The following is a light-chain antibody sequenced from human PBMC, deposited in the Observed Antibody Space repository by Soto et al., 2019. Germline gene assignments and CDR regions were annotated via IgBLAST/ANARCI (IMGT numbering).Light chain of an antibody. CDR2: GAS. J-gene: IGKJ1*01. CDR3: QQYGSSRT. CDR1: QTISSSF. V-gene: IGKV3-20*01. Sequence: ESVLTQAAGALSLSPGERATLSCRASQTISSSFLAWYQQKPGQAPRLLIYGASSRATGIPDRFSGIGSGTDFTLTISRLEPEDFAVYYCQQYGSSRTFGQGTKVDIK.